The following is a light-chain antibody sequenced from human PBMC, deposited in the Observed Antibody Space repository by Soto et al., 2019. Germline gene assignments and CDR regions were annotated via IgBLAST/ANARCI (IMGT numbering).Light chain of an antibody. J-gene: IGKJ4*01. CDR3: QQYAHSPLT. Sequence: EIVLTQSPDTLSLSPGERVTLSCRASQSVENSYLAWFQQKPGQAPRLLIYHASSRATGISDRFSGYESGTDFTLTISRLEPEDFAVYYCQQYAHSPLTFGGGTKIEIK. V-gene: IGKV3-20*01. CDR1: QSVENSY. CDR2: HAS.